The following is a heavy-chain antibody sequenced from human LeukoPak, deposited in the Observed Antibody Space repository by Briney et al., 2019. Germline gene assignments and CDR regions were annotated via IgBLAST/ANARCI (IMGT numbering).Heavy chain of an antibody. CDR3: ARHQPKGAVTGIGY. CDR2: ISSSGSTI. CDR1: GFTFSSYE. D-gene: IGHD6-19*01. Sequence: GGSLRLSCAASGFTFSSYEMNWVRQAPGKGLEWVSYISSSGSTIYYADSVKGRFTISRDNAKNSLYLQMNSLRADDTALYYCARHQPKGAVTGIGYWGQGTLVTVSS. V-gene: IGHV3-48*03. J-gene: IGHJ4*02.